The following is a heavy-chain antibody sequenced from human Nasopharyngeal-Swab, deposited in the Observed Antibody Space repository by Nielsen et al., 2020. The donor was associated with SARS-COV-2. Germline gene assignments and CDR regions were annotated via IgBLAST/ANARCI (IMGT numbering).Heavy chain of an antibody. CDR1: GGSISSYY. CDR3: ARGGGLGYYDFWSGYSQTSDAFDI. D-gene: IGHD3-3*01. V-gene: IGHV4-59*01. CDR2: TYYSGST. Sequence: SETLSLTCTVSGGSISSYYWSWIRQPPGKGLEWIGYTYYSGSTNYNPSLKSRVTISVDTSKNQFSLKLSSVTAADTAVYYCARGGGLGYYDFWSGYSQTSDAFDIWGQGTMVTVSS. J-gene: IGHJ3*02.